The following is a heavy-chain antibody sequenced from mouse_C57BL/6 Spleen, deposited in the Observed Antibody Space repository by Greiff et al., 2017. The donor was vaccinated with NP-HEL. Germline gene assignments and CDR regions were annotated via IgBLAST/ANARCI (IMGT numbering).Heavy chain of an antibody. Sequence: EVQLQQSGPGLVKPSQSLSLTCSVTGYSITSGYYWNWIRQFPGNKLEWMGYISYDGSNNYNPSLKNRISITRDTSKNQFFLKLNSVTTEDTATYYCAREALLRHYFDYWGQGTTLTVSS. CDR3: AREALLRHYFDY. V-gene: IGHV3-6*01. CDR1: GYSITSGYY. D-gene: IGHD1-2*01. CDR2: ISYDGSN. J-gene: IGHJ2*01.